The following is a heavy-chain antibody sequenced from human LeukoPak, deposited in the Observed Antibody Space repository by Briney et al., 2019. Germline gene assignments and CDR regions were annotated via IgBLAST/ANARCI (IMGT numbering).Heavy chain of an antibody. J-gene: IGHJ4*02. V-gene: IGHV4-34*01. D-gene: IGHD1-26*01. CDR3: ASHYSGSYSFDY. CDR1: GGSFSGYY. CDR2: INHSGST. Sequence: PSETLSLTCAVYGGSFSGYYWSWIRQPPGKGLEWIGEINHSGSTNYNPSLKSRVTISVDTSKNQFSLKLSSVTAADTAVYYCASHYSGSYSFDYWGQGTLVTVSS.